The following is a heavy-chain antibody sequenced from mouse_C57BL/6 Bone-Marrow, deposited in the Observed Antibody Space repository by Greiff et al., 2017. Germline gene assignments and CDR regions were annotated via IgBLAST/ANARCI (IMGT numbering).Heavy chain of an antibody. V-gene: IGHV1-81*01. Sequence: VQLQQSGAELARPGASVKLSCKASGYTFTSYGISWVKQRTGQGLEWIGEIYPRSGNTYYNEKFKGKATLTADKSSSTAYMELRSLTSEDSAVYFCARGGIIYDYGSSLLYYYAMDYWGQGTSVTVSS. CDR3: ARGGIIYDYGSSLLYYYAMDY. CDR1: GYTFTSYG. D-gene: IGHD1-1*01. CDR2: IYPRSGNT. J-gene: IGHJ4*01.